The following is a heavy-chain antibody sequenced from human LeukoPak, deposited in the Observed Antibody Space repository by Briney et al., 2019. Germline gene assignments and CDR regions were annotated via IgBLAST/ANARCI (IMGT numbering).Heavy chain of an antibody. CDR1: GYSFTSYW. Sequence: GESLKISCKGSGYSFTSYWIGWVRQMAGKGLEWMGIIYPGDSDTRYSPSSQGQVTISADKSISTAYLQWSRLKASDTAMYYCARTYYYDSSGYSPQFDYWGQGTLVTVSS. D-gene: IGHD3-22*01. J-gene: IGHJ4*02. CDR2: IYPGDSDT. V-gene: IGHV5-51*01. CDR3: ARTYYYDSSGYSPQFDY.